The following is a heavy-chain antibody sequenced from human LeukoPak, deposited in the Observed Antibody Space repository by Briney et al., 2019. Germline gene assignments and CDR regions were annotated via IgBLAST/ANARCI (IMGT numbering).Heavy chain of an antibody. Sequence: ASGKVSCKASGYTFTSYYMHWVRQAPGQGLEWMGIINPSGGSTSYAQKFQGRVTMTRDTSTSTVYMELSSLRSEDTAVYYCASSGGYNPPFDYWGQGTLVTVSS. D-gene: IGHD5-12*01. V-gene: IGHV1-46*03. CDR2: INPSGGST. J-gene: IGHJ4*02. CDR3: ASSGGYNPPFDY. CDR1: GYTFTSYY.